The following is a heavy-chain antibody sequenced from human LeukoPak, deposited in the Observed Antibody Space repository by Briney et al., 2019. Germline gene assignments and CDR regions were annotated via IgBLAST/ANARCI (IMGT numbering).Heavy chain of an antibody. D-gene: IGHD3-16*01. CDR2: IHQDGSIQ. CDR3: ARARGSYVEAAY. CDR1: GFTFSSYW. Sequence: GGSLRLSCAASGFTFSSYWMTWVRQAPGRGLEWVANIHQDGSIQFYVDSVKGRFTVSRDNARNLLYLQMNGLRAEDTAVYYCARARGSYVEAAYWGQGTLVTVSS. V-gene: IGHV3-7*04. J-gene: IGHJ4*02.